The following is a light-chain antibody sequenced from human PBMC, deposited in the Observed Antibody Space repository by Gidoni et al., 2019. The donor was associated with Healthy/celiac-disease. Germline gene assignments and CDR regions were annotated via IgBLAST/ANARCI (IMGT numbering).Light chain of an antibody. CDR2: RNN. Sequence: QSVLTQPPSASGTPGPRVTISCSGSSSNIGSNYVYWYQQLPGTAPKLLIYRNNQRPSGGPARFSGSKSGTSASLAISGLRSEDEADDYCAAWDDSLSGWVFGGGTKLTVL. CDR1: SSNIGSNY. J-gene: IGLJ3*02. V-gene: IGLV1-47*01. CDR3: AAWDDSLSGWV.